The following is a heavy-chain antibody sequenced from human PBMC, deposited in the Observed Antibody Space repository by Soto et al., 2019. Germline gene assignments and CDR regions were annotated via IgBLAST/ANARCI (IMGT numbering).Heavy chain of an antibody. CDR2: IDPSDSYT. CDR1: GYSFTSYW. V-gene: IGHV5-10-1*01. D-gene: IGHD6-13*01. J-gene: IGHJ4*02. CDR3: ARLAPSGPHIAAAGTD. Sequence: GESLKISCKGSGYSFTSYWISWVRQMPGKGLEWMGRIDPSDSYTNYSPSFQGHVTISADKSISTAYLQWSSLKASDTAMYYCARLAPSGPHIAAAGTDWGQGTLVTVSS.